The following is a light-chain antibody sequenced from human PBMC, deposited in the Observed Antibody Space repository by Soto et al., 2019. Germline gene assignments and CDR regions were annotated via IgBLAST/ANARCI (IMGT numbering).Light chain of an antibody. J-gene: IGKJ5*01. CDR2: GAS. V-gene: IGKV3-20*01. CDR1: QSVSSNY. CDR3: QQYGSSPIT. Sequence: EIVLTQSPGTLSLSPGERATLSCRASQSVSSNYLAWYQQTPGQAPRLLVYGASSRATGIPDRFSGSGSGTDFTLTISRLEPEEFAVYYCQQYGSSPITFGQGTRLEIK.